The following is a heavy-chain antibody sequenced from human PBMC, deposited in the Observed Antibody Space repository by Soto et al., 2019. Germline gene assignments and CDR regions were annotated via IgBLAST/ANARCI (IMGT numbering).Heavy chain of an antibody. D-gene: IGHD3-10*01. CDR2: MYLGGSF. J-gene: IGHJ5*02. Sequence: ETLSLTGTVSGASVSTGYWSWIRQPPGRGLEWLGFMYLGGSFNYNPSLSSRVTISVDTSKNQFSLKLSSVTAADTAVYYCARGKGVDVLLWFGELDWFDPCGQGTLVTVS. V-gene: IGHV4-59*02. CDR1: GASVSTGY. CDR3: ARGKGVDVLLWFGELDWFDP.